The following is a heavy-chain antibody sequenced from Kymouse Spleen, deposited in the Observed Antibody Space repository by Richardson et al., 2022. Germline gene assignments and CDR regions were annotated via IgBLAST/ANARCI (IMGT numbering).Heavy chain of an antibody. V-gene: IGHV3-33*01. CDR2: IWYDGSNK. J-gene: IGHJ4*02. Sequence: QVQLVESGGGVVQPGRSLRLSCAASGFTFSSYGMHWVRQAPGKGLEWVAVIWYDGSNKYYADSVKGRFTISRDNSKNTLYLQMNSLRAEDTAVYYCARDRAYSNYFDYWGQGTLVTVSS. CDR3: ARDRAYSNYFDY. CDR1: GFTFSSYG. D-gene: IGHD4-11,IGHD4-11*01.